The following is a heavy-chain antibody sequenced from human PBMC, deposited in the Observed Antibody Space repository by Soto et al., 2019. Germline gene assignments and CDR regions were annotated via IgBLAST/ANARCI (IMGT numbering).Heavy chain of an antibody. CDR2: TYYRSRWYH. D-gene: IGHD4-4*01. CDR3: ASYRYDY. Sequence: PSQTLSLTCAISGDSISSNSAAWNWIRQSPSRGFEWLGRTYYRSRWYHDYAVSVKSRIIINPDTSKNQVSLQLNSVTPDDTAVYYCASYRYDYWGQGTVVTGSS. CDR1: GDSISSNSAA. J-gene: IGHJ4*02. V-gene: IGHV6-1*01.